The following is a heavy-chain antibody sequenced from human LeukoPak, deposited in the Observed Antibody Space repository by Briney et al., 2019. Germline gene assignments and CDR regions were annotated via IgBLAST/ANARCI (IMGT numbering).Heavy chain of an antibody. CDR2: ISYDGDHK. V-gene: IGHV3-30-3*01. Sequence: GGSLRLSCAASGFTFTDYAIHWVRQAPGKGLEWVAVISYDGDHKYYPDSVKGRFTISRDNSKNTVYLQMNSLRVEDPAVYFCAREYYSGNYYFFDYWGQGTLVTVSS. CDR1: GFTFTDYA. CDR3: AREYYSGNYYFFDY. J-gene: IGHJ4*02. D-gene: IGHD1-26*01.